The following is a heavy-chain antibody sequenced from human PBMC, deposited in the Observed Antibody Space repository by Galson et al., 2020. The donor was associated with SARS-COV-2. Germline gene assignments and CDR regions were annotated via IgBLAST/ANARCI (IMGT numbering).Heavy chain of an antibody. Sequence: YAQHFQERLTISRDMSTSTVYMELNGLRHEDTAVYYCAAGRGWLVTELDYWGQGTLVTVSS. J-gene: IGHJ4*02. CDR3: AAGRGWLVTELDY. D-gene: IGHD2-21*02. V-gene: IGHV1-58*01.